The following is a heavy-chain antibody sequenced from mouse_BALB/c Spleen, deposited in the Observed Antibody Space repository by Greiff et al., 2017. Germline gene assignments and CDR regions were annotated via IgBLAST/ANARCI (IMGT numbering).Heavy chain of an antibody. V-gene: IGHV3-2*02. Sequence: DVKLQESGPGLVKPSQSLSLTCTVTGYSITSDYAWNWIRQFPGNKLEWMGYISYSGSTSYNPSLKSRISITRDTSKNQFFLQLNSVTTEDTATYCCARWGYYGSSLYWGQGTTLTVSS. CDR1: GYSITSDYA. CDR2: ISYSGST. D-gene: IGHD1-1*01. J-gene: IGHJ2*01. CDR3: ARWGYYGSSLY.